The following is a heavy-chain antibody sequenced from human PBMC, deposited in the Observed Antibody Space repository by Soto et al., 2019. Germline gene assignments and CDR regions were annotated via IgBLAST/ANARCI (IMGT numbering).Heavy chain of an antibody. J-gene: IGHJ5*02. CDR3: ARIPGRGLNWFDP. CDR1: GFSLSNARRG. CDR2: IFSNDEK. D-gene: IGHD2-15*01. Sequence: GPTLVNPTETLTLTCTVSGFSLSNARRGVSWIRQPPGKALEWLAHIFSNDEKSYSTSLKSRLTISKDTSKSQVVLTMTNMDPVDTATYYCARIPGRGLNWFDPWGQGTLVTVSS. V-gene: IGHV2-26*01.